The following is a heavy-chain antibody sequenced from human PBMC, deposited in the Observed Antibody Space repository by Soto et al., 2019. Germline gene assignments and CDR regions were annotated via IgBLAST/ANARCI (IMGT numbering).Heavy chain of an antibody. D-gene: IGHD3-9*01. CDR3: AAHYDILTGYQGGFGY. CDR1: GGSISSSSYY. J-gene: IGHJ4*02. Sequence: QLQLQESGPGLVKPSETLSLTCTVSGGSISSSSYYWGWIRQPPGKGLEWIGSIYYSGSTYYNPSLKSRVTISVDTSKNQFSLKLSSVTAADTAVYYCAAHYDILTGYQGGFGYWGQGTLVTVSS. V-gene: IGHV4-39*01. CDR2: IYYSGST.